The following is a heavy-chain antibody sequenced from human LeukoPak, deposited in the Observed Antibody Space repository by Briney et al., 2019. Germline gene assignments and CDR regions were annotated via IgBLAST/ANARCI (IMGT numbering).Heavy chain of an antibody. CDR1: GYTFTSYA. V-gene: IGHV1-3*01. J-gene: IGHJ6*02. CDR2: INAGNGNT. Sequence: ASVKVSCKASGYTFTSYAMHWVRQAPGQRLEWMGWINAGNGNTKYSQKFQGRVTITRDTSASSAYMELGSLRSEDTAVYYCARDRDTMVRGVIPVDGMDVWGQGTTVTVSS. CDR3: ARDRDTMVRGVIPVDGMDV. D-gene: IGHD3-10*01.